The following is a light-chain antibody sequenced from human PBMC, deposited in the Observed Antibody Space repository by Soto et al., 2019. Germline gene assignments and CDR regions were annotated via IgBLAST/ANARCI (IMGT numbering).Light chain of an antibody. J-gene: IGLJ2*01. CDR3: CSYAGTYTWI. CDR1: SSDVGGHNS. Sequence: QSVLTQPASVSGSPGQSITISCTGTSSDVGGHNSVAWYQHHPGKVPQLIIYDVTKRPSGVPDRFSGSKSGNTASLTISGLQVEDEADYYCCSYAGTYTWIFGGGTKVTVL. V-gene: IGLV2-11*01. CDR2: DVT.